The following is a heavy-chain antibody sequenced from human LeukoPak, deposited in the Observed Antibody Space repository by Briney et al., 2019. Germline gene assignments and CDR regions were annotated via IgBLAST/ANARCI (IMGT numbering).Heavy chain of an antibody. CDR2: IKQDGGEK. CDR3: ARVRYCSSTSCYYGNDYYYYYMDV. V-gene: IGHV3-7*01. CDR1: GFTLSSYW. Sequence: GGSLRLSRAASGFTLSSYWMSWVRQAPGKGLEWVANIKQDGGEKYYVDSVKGRFTISRDNAKNSLYLQMNSLRAEDTAVYYCARVRYCSSTSCYYGNDYYYYYMDVWGKRTTVT. D-gene: IGHD2-2*01. J-gene: IGHJ6*03.